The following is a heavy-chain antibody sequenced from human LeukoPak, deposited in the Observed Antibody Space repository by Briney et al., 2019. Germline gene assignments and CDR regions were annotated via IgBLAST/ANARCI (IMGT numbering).Heavy chain of an antibody. CDR2: ISSSGSTI. CDR3: ARLPELPGFGDY. V-gene: IGHV3-48*03. CDR1: GFTFSSYE. Sequence: GGSLRLSCAASGFTFSSYEMNWVRQAPGKGLEWVSYISSSGSTIYYADSVKGRLTISRDNAKNSLYLQMNSLRAEDTGVYYCARLPELPGFGDYWGQGALVTVSS. D-gene: IGHD3-10*01. J-gene: IGHJ4*02.